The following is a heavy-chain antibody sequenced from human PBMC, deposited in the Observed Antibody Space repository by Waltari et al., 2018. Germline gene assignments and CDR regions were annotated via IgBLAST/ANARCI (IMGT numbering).Heavy chain of an antibody. CDR3: ARDSNHWDPRYMDV. V-gene: IGHV1-18*01. CDR2: ISVHSGAT. D-gene: IGHD1-26*01. J-gene: IGHJ6*03. Sequence: QVQVVQSGAEVEKPGASVKVSCTASSSALSWVRQAPGQWLEWMGWISVHSGATNYAQNFRDRVIMTADTSTRTAYLEVRNLRSDDTAVYYCARDSNHWDPRYMDVWGKGTTVTVSS. CDR1: SSA.